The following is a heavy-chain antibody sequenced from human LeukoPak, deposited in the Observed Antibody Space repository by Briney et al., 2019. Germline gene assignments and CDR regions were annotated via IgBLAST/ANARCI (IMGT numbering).Heavy chain of an antibody. D-gene: IGHD3-22*01. CDR3: AKGATGKYFYYHDY. CDR2: IGGTGDNT. CDR1: GFTFSSYA. Sequence: GGSLRLSCAASGFTFSSYAMSWVRQAPGKGLEWVSAIGGTGDNTYYADSVKGRFTISRDNSKNTLYLQMNSLRAEDTAIYYCAKGATGKYFYYHDYWGQGTLVTVSS. J-gene: IGHJ4*02. V-gene: IGHV3-23*01.